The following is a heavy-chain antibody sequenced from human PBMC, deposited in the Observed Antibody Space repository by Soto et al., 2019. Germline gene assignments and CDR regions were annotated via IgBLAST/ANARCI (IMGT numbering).Heavy chain of an antibody. V-gene: IGHV1-69*13. Sequence: SVKGSCKASGGTLSSYASGWVRQAPGQGLEWMGGIIPIFGTANYAQKFQGRVTITADESTSTAYMELSSLRSEDTAVYYCAISGYDRVPFDPWGQGTLVTVSS. D-gene: IGHD5-12*01. CDR1: GGTLSSYA. CDR2: IIPIFGTA. J-gene: IGHJ5*02. CDR3: AISGYDRVPFDP.